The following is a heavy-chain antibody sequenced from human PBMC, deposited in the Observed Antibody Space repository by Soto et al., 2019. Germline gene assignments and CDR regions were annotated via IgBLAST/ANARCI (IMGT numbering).Heavy chain of an antibody. CDR2: INAGNGNT. V-gene: IGHV1-3*01. D-gene: IGHD6-13*01. CDR3: ARDPPRFYIITWYVKSRGMYV. CDR1: GYTFTSYA. J-gene: IGHJ6*02. Sequence: ASVKASCKASGYTFTSYAMQWVRQAPGQRLEWMGWINAGNGNTKYSQKFQGRVTITRDTSASTAYMELSSLRSEDTAVYYCARDPPRFYIITWYVKSRGMYVWDQ.